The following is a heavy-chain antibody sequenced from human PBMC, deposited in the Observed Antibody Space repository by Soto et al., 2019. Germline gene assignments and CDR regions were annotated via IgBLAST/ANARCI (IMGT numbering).Heavy chain of an antibody. J-gene: IGHJ4*02. CDR2: IYYSGST. CDR1: GGSISSYY. CDR3: ARELMGVESNYLDY. D-gene: IGHD2-8*01. Sequence: PSETLSLTCTVSGGSISSYYWSWIRQPPGKGLEWIGYIYYSGSTNYNPSLKSRVTISVDTSKNQFSLKLSSVTAADTAVYYCARELMGVESNYLDYWGQGTLVTVSS. V-gene: IGHV4-59*01.